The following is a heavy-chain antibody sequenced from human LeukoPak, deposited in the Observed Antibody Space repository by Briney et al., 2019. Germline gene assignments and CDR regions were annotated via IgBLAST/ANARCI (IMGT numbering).Heavy chain of an antibody. V-gene: IGHV4-59*08. CDR2: IYYSGST. J-gene: IGHJ5*02. CDR3: ARGLGSGWYATGLDDWFDP. D-gene: IGHD6-19*01. Sequence: SETLSLTCTVSGGSISSYYWSWIRQPPGKGLEWIGYIYYSGSTNYNPSLKSRVTISVDTSKNQFSLKLSSVTAADTAVHYCARGLGSGWYATGLDDWFDPWGQGTLVTVSS. CDR1: GGSISSYY.